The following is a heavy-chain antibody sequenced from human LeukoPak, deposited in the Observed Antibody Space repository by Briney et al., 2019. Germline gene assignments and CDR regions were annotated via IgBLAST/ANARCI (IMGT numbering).Heavy chain of an antibody. V-gene: IGHV1-2*02. D-gene: IGHD5-24*01. CDR1: GYTFTGYY. J-gene: IGHJ4*02. CDR2: INPNSGGT. CDR3: ARDVPADGYNSRLDY. Sequence: ASVKVSCKASGYTFTGYYMHWVRQAPGQGLEWMGWINPNSGGTNYAQKFQGRVIMTRDTSISTAYMGLSRLRSDDTAVYYCARDVPADGYNSRLDYWGQESLVTVSS.